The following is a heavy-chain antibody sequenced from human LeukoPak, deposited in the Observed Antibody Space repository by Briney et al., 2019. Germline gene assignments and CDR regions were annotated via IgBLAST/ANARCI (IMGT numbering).Heavy chain of an antibody. CDR1: GYTFTSYA. D-gene: IGHD3-22*01. CDR3: ARSDNPTDPYGMDV. J-gene: IGHJ6*02. CDR2: ITPFNGNT. Sequence: ASVKVSCKASGYTFTSYAMNWVRQAPGQALEWMGWITPFNGNTNYAQKFQDRVTITRDRSMSTAYMELSSLRSEDTAMYYCARSDNPTDPYGMDVWGQGTTVTVSS. V-gene: IGHV1-45*02.